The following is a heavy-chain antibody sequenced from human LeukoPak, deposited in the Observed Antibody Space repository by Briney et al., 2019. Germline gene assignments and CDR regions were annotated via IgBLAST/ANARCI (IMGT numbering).Heavy chain of an antibody. D-gene: IGHD3-16*01. CDR3: ARGTVWRLGSYGLDV. J-gene: IGHJ6*02. V-gene: IGHV3-53*01. Sequence: GGSLRLSCVASGFTVSSKYMSWVRQAPGKGLEWVSVIYSGGSTYYGESVKGRFTISRDNSKNTVYLQMNALRAEDSAVYYCARGTVWRLGSYGLDVWGQGTTVTVSS. CDR2: IYSGGST. CDR1: GFTVSSKY.